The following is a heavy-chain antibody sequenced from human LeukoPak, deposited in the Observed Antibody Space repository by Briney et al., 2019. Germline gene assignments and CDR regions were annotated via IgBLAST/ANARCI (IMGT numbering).Heavy chain of an antibody. D-gene: IGHD3-16*01. CDR3: ARGTVWRLGSYGLDV. J-gene: IGHJ6*02. V-gene: IGHV3-53*01. Sequence: GGSLRLSCVASGFTVSSKYMSWVRQAPGKGLEWVSVIYSGGSTYYGESVKGRFTISRDNSKNTVYLQMNALRAEDSAVYYCARGTVWRLGSYGLDVWGQGTTVTVSS. CDR2: IYSGGST. CDR1: GFTVSSKY.